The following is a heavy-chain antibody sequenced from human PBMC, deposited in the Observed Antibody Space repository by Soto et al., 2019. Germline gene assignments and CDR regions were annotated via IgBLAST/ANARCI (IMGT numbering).Heavy chain of an antibody. D-gene: IGHD3-10*01. CDR1: EGSFGGYD. J-gene: IGHJ4*02. CDR3: ARGSITMVRGVIIGIHFDY. V-gene: IGHV4-34*01. Sequence: SVTQCVTCSVDEGSFGGYDWSWIRQHPGKGLEWIGEINHSGSTNYNPSLKSRVTISVDTSKNQFSLKLSSVTAADTAVYYCARGSITMVRGVIIGIHFDYWGQGTLVTVSS. CDR2: INHSGST.